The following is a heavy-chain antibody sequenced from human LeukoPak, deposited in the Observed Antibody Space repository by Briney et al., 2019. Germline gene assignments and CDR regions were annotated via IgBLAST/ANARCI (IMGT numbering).Heavy chain of an antibody. V-gene: IGHV4-61*02. CDR1: GGSISSGSYY. CDR3: ARDFSGSIDY. J-gene: IGHJ4*02. Sequence: SETLSLTCTVSGGSISSGSYYWSWIRQPAGKGLEWIGRIYTSGSTNYNPSLKSRVTISVDTSKNQFSLKLSSVTAADTAVYYCARDFSGSIDYWGQGTLVTVSS. CDR2: IYTSGST. D-gene: IGHD5-12*01.